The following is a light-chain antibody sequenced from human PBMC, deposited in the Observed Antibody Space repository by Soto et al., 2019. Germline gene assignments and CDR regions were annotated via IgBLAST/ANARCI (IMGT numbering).Light chain of an antibody. CDR2: AAT. V-gene: IGKV1-16*02. Sequence: IKMTQSPSSLSASVGDRVTITCRASHPININLVWFQQKPGKAPNSLIYAATNLQSGVPSKFSGSGGGTDFSLTISSLHPEDVATYYCQHYQRYPPSFGGGTKVDIK. CDR3: QHYQRYPPS. CDR1: HPININ. J-gene: IGKJ4*01.